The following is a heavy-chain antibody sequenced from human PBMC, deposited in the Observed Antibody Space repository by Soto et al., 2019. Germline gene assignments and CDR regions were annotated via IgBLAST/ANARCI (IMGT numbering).Heavy chain of an antibody. Sequence: PSETLSLTCSVSGASISSRDYYWGWIRQTPGKGLEWIGNIDYNGVTYYNPSLKSRVTVSKDTSKNQFSLKVASVTAADTAIYYCGRVMIGTSRHTDSDYWGQGTQDTVSS. CDR2: IDYNGVT. V-gene: IGHV4-39*01. CDR1: GASISSRDYY. J-gene: IGHJ4*02. CDR3: GRVMIGTSRHTDSDY. D-gene: IGHD2-2*01.